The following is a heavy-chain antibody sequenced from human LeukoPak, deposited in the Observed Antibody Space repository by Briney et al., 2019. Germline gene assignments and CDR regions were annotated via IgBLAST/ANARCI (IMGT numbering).Heavy chain of an antibody. CDR2: MYYRGNH. Sequence: SDTLSLTCTLSGRFISSYYWSWIRQPPGKGLEWLGYMYYRGNHKYNPSFNSRVTMSVDTSKNQFSLKLTSVTAAAPAVFFCAREGTTGWAFWGQGTLVTVSS. D-gene: IGHD1-1*01. V-gene: IGHV4-59*01. CDR1: GRFISSYY. J-gene: IGHJ4*02. CDR3: AREGTTGWAF.